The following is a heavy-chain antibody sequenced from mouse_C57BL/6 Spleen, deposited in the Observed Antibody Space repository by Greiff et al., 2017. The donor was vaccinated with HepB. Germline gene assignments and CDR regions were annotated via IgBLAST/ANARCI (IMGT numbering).Heavy chain of an antibody. D-gene: IGHD1-1*01. V-gene: IGHV1-76*01. CDR1: GYTFTDYY. CDR2: IYPGSGNT. Sequence: LVESGAELVRPGASVKLSCKASGYTFTDYYINWVKQRPGQGLEWIARIYPGSGNTYYNEKFKGKATLTAEKSSSTAYMQLSSLTSEDSAVYFCARSNYGPPYYAMDYWGQGTSVTVSS. CDR3: ARSNYGPPYYAMDY. J-gene: IGHJ4*01.